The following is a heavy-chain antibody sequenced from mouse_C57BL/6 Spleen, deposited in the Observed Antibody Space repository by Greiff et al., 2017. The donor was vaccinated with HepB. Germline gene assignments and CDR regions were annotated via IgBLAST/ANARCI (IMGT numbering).Heavy chain of an antibody. CDR3: ARAGYYGSSYLYYLDD. CDR2: INPSNGGT. Sequence: QVQLQQPGTELVKPGASVKLSCKASGYTFTSYWMHWVKQRPGQGLEWIGNINPSNGGTNYNEKFKSKATLTVDKSSSTAYMQLSSLTSEDSAVYYSARAGYYGSSYLYYLDDWGQGTTLTVSS. V-gene: IGHV1-53*01. D-gene: IGHD1-1*01. J-gene: IGHJ2*01. CDR1: GYTFTSYW.